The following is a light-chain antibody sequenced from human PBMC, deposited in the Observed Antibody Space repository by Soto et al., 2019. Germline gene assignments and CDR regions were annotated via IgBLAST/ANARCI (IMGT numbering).Light chain of an antibody. CDR1: QSVLYSSNSQNY. CDR3: QQYYSTPIT. V-gene: IGKV4-1*01. Sequence: DIVMTQSPDSLAVSLGERATINCKSSQSVLYSSNSQNYLAWYQQKPGQPPKLLIYLASTRESGVPDRFNGSGSGTDFTLSISSLQAEDVAVYYCQQYYSTPITFGQGTRLEIK. CDR2: LAS. J-gene: IGKJ5*01.